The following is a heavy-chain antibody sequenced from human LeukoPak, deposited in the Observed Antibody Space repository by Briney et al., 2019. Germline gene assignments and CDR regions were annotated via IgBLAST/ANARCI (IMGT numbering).Heavy chain of an antibody. CDR1: GASISGSSYY. V-gene: IGHV4-39*07. CDR3: ARAGLEGSNSWYIDH. D-gene: IGHD6-13*01. CDR2: IYYSGST. J-gene: IGHJ4*02. Sequence: SETLSLTCTVSGASISGSSYYWGWIRQPPGKGMEWIGSIYYSGSTYYNPSLRSRVVTSVDMSKNQFSLRVKSVAAADTAVYYCARAGLEGSNSWYIDHWGQGTLVTVSS.